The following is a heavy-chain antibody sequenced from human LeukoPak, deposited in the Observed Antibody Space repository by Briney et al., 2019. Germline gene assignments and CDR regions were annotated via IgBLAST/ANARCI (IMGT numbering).Heavy chain of an antibody. J-gene: IGHJ4*02. V-gene: IGHV1-2*02. CDR3: ARVWRLGYYDSSGSPGY. CDR1: GYTFTGYY. D-gene: IGHD3-22*01. CDR2: INPNSGGT. Sequence: ASVKVSCKASGYTFTGYYMHWVRQAPGQGLEWMGWINPNSGGTNYAQRFQGRVTMTRDTSISTAYMELSRLRSDDTAVYYCARVWRLGYYDSSGSPGYWGQGTLVTVSS.